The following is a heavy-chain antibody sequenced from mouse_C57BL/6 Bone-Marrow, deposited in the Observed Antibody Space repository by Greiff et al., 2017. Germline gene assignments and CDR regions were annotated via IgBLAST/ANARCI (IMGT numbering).Heavy chain of an antibody. J-gene: IGHJ3*01. V-gene: IGHV1-54*01. CDR1: GYAFTNYL. Sequence: QVQLQQSGAELVRPGTSVKVSCKASGYAFTNYLIEWVKQRPGQGLEWIGVINPGSGGTNYNEKFKGKATLTADKSSSTAYMQLSSLTSEDAAVYFCARGGKSFAYWGQGTLVTVSA. CDR2: INPGSGGT. CDR3: ARGGKSFAY.